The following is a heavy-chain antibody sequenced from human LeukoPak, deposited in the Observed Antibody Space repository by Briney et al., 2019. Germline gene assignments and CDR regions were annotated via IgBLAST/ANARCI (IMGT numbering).Heavy chain of an antibody. CDR3: ARDAQYYDILTGYYTEYYFDY. V-gene: IGHV3-74*01. CDR1: GFTFSSYW. J-gene: IGHJ4*02. Sequence: PGGSLRLYCAASGFTFSSYWMHWVRQAPGKGLVWVSRINSDGSSTSYADSVKGRFTISRDNAKNTLYLQMNSLRAEDTAVYYCARDAQYYDILTGYYTEYYFDYWGQGTLVTVSS. D-gene: IGHD3-9*01. CDR2: INSDGSST.